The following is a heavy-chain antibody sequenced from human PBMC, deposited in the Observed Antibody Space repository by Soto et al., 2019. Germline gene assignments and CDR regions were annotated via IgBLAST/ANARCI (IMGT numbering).Heavy chain of an antibody. J-gene: IGHJ6*02. CDR1: GFTFSSYA. CDR2: ISGSGGST. CDR3: ARGWQFEVPYGMDV. V-gene: IGHV3-23*01. Sequence: GGSLRLSCAASGFTFSSYAMSWVRQAPGKGLEWVSAISGSGGSTYYADSVKGRLTISRDNSKNTLYLQMNSLRAEDTAVYYCARGWQFEVPYGMDVWGQGTTVTVSS. D-gene: IGHD2-15*01.